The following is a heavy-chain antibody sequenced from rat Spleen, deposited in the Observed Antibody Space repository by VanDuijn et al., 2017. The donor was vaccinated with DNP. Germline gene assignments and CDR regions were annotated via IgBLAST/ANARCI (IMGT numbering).Heavy chain of an antibody. CDR3: ARDAGGPFDY. Sequence: EVQLVESRGGLVQPGRSMKLSCAASGFTFSSFPMAWVRQAPTKGLEWVATISTSGGSTYYRDSVKGRFTISRDNAKNTLQLQMNNLRSEDTATYYCARDAGGPFDYWGQGVMVTVSS. D-gene: IGHD1-11*01. V-gene: IGHV5-46*01. CDR1: GFTFSSFP. CDR2: ISTSGGST. J-gene: IGHJ2*01.